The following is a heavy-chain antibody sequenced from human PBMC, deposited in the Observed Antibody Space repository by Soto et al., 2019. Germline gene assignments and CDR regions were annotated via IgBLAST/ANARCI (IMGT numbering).Heavy chain of an antibody. CDR3: ARDIKRYYDSSGSGNYGMDV. CDR1: GGSISSGDYY. D-gene: IGHD3-22*01. V-gene: IGHV4-30-4*01. J-gene: IGHJ6*02. Sequence: QVQLQESGPGLVKPSQTLSLTCTVSGGSISSGDYYWSWIRQPPGKGLEWIGYIYYSGSTYYNPSLKSRVTISVDTSKNQFSLKLSSVTAADTAVYYCARDIKRYYDSSGSGNYGMDVWGQGTTVTVSS. CDR2: IYYSGST.